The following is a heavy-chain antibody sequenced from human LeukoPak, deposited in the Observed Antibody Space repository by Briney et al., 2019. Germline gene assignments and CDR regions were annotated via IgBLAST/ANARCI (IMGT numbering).Heavy chain of an antibody. CDR3: ARAGGYQLLLNV. CDR1: RGSISTDY. J-gene: IGHJ6*04. D-gene: IGHD2-2*01. CDR2: NSYSGST. V-gene: IGHV4-59*01. Sequence: SETLCLTCSVSRGSISTDYWSWIWQPPRKRLGWIGYNSYSGSTNYNPYLKSRVTMSLDTSKNQFSLKLSSVTAADTAVYYCARAGGYQLLLNVWGKGTTVTVPS.